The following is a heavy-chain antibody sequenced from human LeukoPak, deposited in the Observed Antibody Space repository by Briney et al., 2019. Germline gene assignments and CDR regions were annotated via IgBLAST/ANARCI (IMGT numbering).Heavy chain of an antibody. Sequence: KPSETLSLTCTVSGGSISSHYWSWIRQPPGKGLEWIGYIYYSGGTNYNPSLKSRVTISVDTSKNQFSLKLSSVTAADTAVYYCARDSAPGYFDYWGQGTLVTVSS. V-gene: IGHV4-59*11. D-gene: IGHD3-10*01. CDR2: IYYSGGT. CDR3: ARDSAPGYFDY. J-gene: IGHJ4*02. CDR1: GGSISSHY.